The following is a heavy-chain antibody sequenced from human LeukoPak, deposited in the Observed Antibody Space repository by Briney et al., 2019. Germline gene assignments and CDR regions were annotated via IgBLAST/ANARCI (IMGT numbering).Heavy chain of an antibody. J-gene: IGHJ2*01. CDR2: IYHSGST. Sequence: SETLSLTCAVYGGSFSGYYWSWIRQPPGKGLEWIGYIYHSGSTYYNPSLKSRVTISVDRSKNQFSLKLSSVTAADTAVYYCARGRRPNNWYFDLWGRGTLVTVSS. CDR1: GGSFSGYY. D-gene: IGHD6-6*01. V-gene: IGHV4-34*01. CDR3: ARGRRPNNWYFDL.